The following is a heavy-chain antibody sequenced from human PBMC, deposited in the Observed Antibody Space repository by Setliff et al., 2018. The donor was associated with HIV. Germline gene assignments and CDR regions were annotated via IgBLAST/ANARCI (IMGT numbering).Heavy chain of an antibody. Sequence: GGSLRLSGAASGFTFSGTWMAWVRQAPGKGPEWVANIKQDGAEKHYMDSVKGRFTISRDNADRSIYLQMNSLRVEDTAVYYCARVREGYESSGFYVYYYYYMDLWGKGPTVTSP. V-gene: IGHV3-7*01. J-gene: IGHJ6*03. CDR3: ARVREGYESSGFYVYYYYYMDL. CDR1: GFTFSGTW. CDR2: IKQDGAEK. D-gene: IGHD6-19*01.